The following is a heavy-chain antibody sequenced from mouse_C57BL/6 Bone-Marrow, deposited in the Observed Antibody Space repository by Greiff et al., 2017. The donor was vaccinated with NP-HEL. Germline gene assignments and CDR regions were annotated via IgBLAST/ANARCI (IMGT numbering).Heavy chain of an antibody. CDR2: INPNNGGT. V-gene: IGHV1-22*01. CDR3: AREEYYYGGAMDY. D-gene: IGHD1-1*01. CDR1: GYTFTDYN. Sequence: VQLQQSGPELVKPGASVKMSCKASGYTFTDYNMHWVKQSHGKSLEWIGYINPNNGGTSYNQKFKGKATLTVNKSSSTAYMELRSLTSEDSAVYYCAREEYYYGGAMDYWGQGTSVTVSS. J-gene: IGHJ4*01.